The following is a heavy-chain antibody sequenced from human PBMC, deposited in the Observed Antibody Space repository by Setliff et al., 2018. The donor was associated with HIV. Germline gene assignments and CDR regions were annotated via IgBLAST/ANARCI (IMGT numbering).Heavy chain of an antibody. CDR1: GESFSGYY. Sequence: PSETLSLTCAVYGESFSGYYWNWIRQPPGKGLEWIGEINHSGSTKYNPSLKSRVTISVDTSKKQFSLKLSSVTAADTAVYYCARGFSGHYSFTGYMEVWGKGTTVTVSS. CDR2: INHSGST. CDR3: ARGFSGHYSFTGYMEV. J-gene: IGHJ6*03. D-gene: IGHD3-22*01. V-gene: IGHV4-34*01.